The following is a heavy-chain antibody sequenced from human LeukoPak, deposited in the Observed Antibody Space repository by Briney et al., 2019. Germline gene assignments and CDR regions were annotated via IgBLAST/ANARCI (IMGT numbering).Heavy chain of an antibody. CDR3: ARHPEFLRDFDY. J-gene: IGHJ4*02. D-gene: IGHD1-14*01. CDR2: IYYSGST. CDR1: GGSISSSSYY. Sequence: PSETLSLTCSVSGGSISSSSYYWGWIRQPPGKGLEWIGSIYYSGSTYYNPSLKSRVTISVDTSKNQFSLKLSSVTAADTAAYYCARHPEFLRDFDYWGQGTLVTVSS. V-gene: IGHV4-39*01.